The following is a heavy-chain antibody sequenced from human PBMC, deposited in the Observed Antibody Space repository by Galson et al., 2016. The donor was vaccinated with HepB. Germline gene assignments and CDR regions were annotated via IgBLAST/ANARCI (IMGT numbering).Heavy chain of an antibody. J-gene: IGHJ4*02. CDR3: AIEHWVNFES. CDR1: GFPFSVHY. Sequence: LRLSCAASGFPFSVHYMSWVRQSPGKGLEWVAKVKPDGSDSYYVGSVKGRFSISRDNAKNSVYLQMSRLRVDDTAVYYCAIEHWVNFESWGQGTLVTVAS. V-gene: IGHV3-7*05. CDR2: VKPDGSDS. D-gene: IGHD7-27*01.